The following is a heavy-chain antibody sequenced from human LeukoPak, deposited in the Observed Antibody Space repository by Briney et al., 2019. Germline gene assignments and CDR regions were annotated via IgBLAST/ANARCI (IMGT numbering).Heavy chain of an antibody. CDR3: VKSGYSTLSDVDY. J-gene: IGHJ4*02. Sequence: GGSLRLSCSASGFTFRSYAMHWVRQAPGKGLEFISSINSNGGSTYHADSVKGRFTISRDNSKNTLYLQMSSLRPEDTAVYYCVKSGYSTLSDVDYWGQGTLVTVTP. CDR1: GFTFRSYA. V-gene: IGHV3-64D*09. CDR2: INSNGGST. D-gene: IGHD5-12*01.